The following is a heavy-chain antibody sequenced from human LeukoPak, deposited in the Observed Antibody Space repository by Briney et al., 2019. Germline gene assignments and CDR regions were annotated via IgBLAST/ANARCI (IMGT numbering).Heavy chain of an antibody. CDR3: ARDGDIAVVPAAIRHDAFDI. CDR1: GYTFTSYG. Sequence: ASVTVSCKASGYTFTSYGISWVRQAPGQGLEWMGWISAYNGNTNYAQKLQGRVTMTTDTSTSTAYMELRSLRSDDTAVYYCARDGDIAVVPAAIRHDAFDIWGQGTMVTVSS. J-gene: IGHJ3*02. V-gene: IGHV1-18*01. CDR2: ISAYNGNT. D-gene: IGHD2-2*02.